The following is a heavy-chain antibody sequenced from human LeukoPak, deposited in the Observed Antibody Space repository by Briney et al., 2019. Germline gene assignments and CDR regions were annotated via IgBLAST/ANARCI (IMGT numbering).Heavy chain of an antibody. J-gene: IGHJ4*02. CDR1: GFTFSSYA. CDR3: ARDRRPYYDILTGYRY. V-gene: IGHV3-23*01. CDR2: ISGSGGST. D-gene: IGHD3-9*01. Sequence: GGSLRLSCAASGFTFSSYAMSWVRQAPGKGLEWVSAISGSGGSTYYADSVKGRFTISRDNSKNTLYLQMNSLRAEDTAVYYCARDRRPYYDILTGYRYWGQGTLVTVSS.